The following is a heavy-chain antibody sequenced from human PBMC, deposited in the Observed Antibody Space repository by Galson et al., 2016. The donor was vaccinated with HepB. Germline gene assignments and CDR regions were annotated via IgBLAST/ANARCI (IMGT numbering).Heavy chain of an antibody. CDR3: AKDRYISGIQYFQY. D-gene: IGHD6-19*01. CDR2: ISYDGSNK. V-gene: IGHV3-30*18. J-gene: IGHJ1*01. Sequence: SLRLSCAASGFTFSSYGMHWVRQAPGKGPEWVAVISYDGSNKHYGDSVKGRFTISRDNSENTLYLQMNSLRAEDTAVYYFAKDRYISGIQYFQYWGQGTLVTVSS. CDR1: GFTFSSYG.